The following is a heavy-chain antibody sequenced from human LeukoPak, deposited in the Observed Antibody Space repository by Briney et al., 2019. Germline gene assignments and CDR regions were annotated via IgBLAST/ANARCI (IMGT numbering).Heavy chain of an antibody. CDR3: TRDRAYYYDSSGYYYCYF. V-gene: IGHV3-49*04. J-gene: IGHJ4*02. CDR2: IRSQAYGGTT. CDR1: GFTFGGYA. D-gene: IGHD3-22*01. Sequence: GRSLRLSCTASGFTFGGYALSWVRQAPGKGLEWVGFIRSQAYGGTTEYAASVKGRFTISRDASKSIAYLQMNSLKTEDTAVYYCTRDRAYYYDSSGYYYCYFWGQGTLVTVSS.